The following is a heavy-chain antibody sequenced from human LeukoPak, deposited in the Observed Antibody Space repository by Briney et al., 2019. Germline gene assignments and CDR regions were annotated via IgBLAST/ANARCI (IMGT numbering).Heavy chain of an antibody. V-gene: IGHV1-69*13. CDR2: IIPIFGTA. CDR1: GGTFSSYA. D-gene: IGHD2-8*01. J-gene: IGHJ4*02. Sequence: GASVKVSCRASGGTFSSYAISWVRQVPGQGLEWMGGIIPIFGTANYAQKFQGRVTITADESTSTAYMELSSLRSEDTAVYYCARAYCTNGVCYEGYFDYWGQGTLVTVSS. CDR3: ARAYCTNGVCYEGYFDY.